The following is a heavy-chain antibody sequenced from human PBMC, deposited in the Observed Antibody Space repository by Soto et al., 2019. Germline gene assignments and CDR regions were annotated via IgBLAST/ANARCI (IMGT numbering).Heavy chain of an antibody. CDR3: ASGAYGDYAFDH. V-gene: IGHV4-30-2*06. CDR2: IYHSGST. J-gene: IGHJ4*02. D-gene: IGHD4-17*01. CDR1: GGSISSGGYS. Sequence: QLQLQESGSGLVKPSQTLSLTCTVSGGSISSGGYSWNWIRQSPGRGLEWIGYIYHSGSTSYNPSLKSRLTILVDRSKNQFSLKLNSATAADTAVYYCASGAYGDYAFDHWGQGTLVTVSS.